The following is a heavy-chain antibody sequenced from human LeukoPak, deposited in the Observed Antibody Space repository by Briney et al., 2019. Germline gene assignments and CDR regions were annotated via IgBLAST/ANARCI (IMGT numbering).Heavy chain of an antibody. CDR3: ASIVATITGTNWFDP. J-gene: IGHJ5*02. CDR2: ISYDGSNK. Sequence: GRSLRLSCAASGFTFSSYAMHWVRQAPGKGLEWVAVISYDGSNKYYADSVKGRFTISRDNSKNTLYLQMNSLRAEDTAVYYCASIVATITGTNWFDPWGQGTLVTVSS. V-gene: IGHV3-30*04. CDR1: GFTFSSYA. D-gene: IGHD5-12*01.